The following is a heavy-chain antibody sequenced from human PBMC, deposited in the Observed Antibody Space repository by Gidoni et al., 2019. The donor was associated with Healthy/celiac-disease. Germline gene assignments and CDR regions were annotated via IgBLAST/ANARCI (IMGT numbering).Heavy chain of an antibody. D-gene: IGHD6-13*01. V-gene: IGHV4-34*01. J-gene: IGHJ5*02. CDR1: GGSFSGYY. CDR2: INHSGST. CDR3: ASCSWYRPYNWFDP. Sequence: QVQLQQWGAGLLKPSETLSLTYAVHGGSFSGYYWSWIRQPPGKGLEWIGEINHSGSTNYNPSLTSRVTISVDTSKNQFSLKLSSVTAADTAVYYCASCSWYRPYNWFDPWGQGTLVTVSS.